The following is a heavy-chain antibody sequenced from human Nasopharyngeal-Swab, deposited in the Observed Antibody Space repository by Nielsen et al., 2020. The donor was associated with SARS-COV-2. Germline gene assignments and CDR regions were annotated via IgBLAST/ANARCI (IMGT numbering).Heavy chain of an antibody. Sequence: WIRQPPGKGLEWVSAISGSGGSTYYADSVKGRFTISRDNSKNTLYLQMNSLRAEDTAVYYCAKVRRITMKEGGAFDTWGQGTMVTVSS. V-gene: IGHV3-23*01. CDR3: AKVRRITMKEGGAFDT. D-gene: IGHD3-22*01. J-gene: IGHJ3*02. CDR2: ISGSGGST.